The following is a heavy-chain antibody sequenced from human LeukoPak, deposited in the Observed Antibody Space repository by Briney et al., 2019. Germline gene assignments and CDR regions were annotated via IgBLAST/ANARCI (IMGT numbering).Heavy chain of an antibody. J-gene: IGHJ5*02. CDR2: ILPIFGTA. CDR3: ARGASTIFAHNWFDP. Sequence: ASVKVSCKAPGGTFSSYAISWVRQAPGQGLEWMGGILPIFGTANYAQKFQGRVTITTDESTSTAYMELSSLRSEDTAVYYCARGASTIFAHNWFDPWGQRTLVTVPS. CDR1: GGTFSSYA. D-gene: IGHD3-3*01. V-gene: IGHV1-69*05.